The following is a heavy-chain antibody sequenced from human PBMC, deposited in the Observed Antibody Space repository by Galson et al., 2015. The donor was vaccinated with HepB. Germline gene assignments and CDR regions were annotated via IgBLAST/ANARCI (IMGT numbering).Heavy chain of an antibody. CDR1: GYSFTSYW. CDR2: IYPGDSDT. CDR3: ARHPSGGWFGRGDRDWFDP. V-gene: IGHV5-51*01. D-gene: IGHD3-10*01. Sequence: QSGAEVKKPGESLKISCKGSGYSFTSYWIGWVRQMPGKGLEWMGIIYPGDSDTRYSPSFQGHVTISADKSINTAYLQWSSLKASDTAMYYCARHPSGGWFGRGDRDWFDPWGQGTLVTVSS. J-gene: IGHJ5*02.